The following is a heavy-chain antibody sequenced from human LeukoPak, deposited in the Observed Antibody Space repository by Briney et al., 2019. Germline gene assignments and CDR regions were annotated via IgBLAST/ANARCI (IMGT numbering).Heavy chain of an antibody. Sequence: SETLSLTCTVSGGSVSSGSYYWSWIRQPPGKGLEWIGYIYYSGSTNYNPSLKSRVTISVDTSKNQFSLKLSSVTAADTAVHYCARTPFTIFGVVIYYYYGMDVWGQGTTVTVSS. CDR2: IYYSGST. J-gene: IGHJ6*02. CDR3: ARTPFTIFGVVIYYYYGMDV. D-gene: IGHD3-3*01. CDR1: GGSVSSGSYY. V-gene: IGHV4-61*01.